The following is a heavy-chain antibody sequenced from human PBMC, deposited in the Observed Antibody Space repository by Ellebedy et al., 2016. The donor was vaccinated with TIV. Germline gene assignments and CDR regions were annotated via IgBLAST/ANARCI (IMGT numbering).Heavy chain of an antibody. CDR1: GFTFSNYC. CDR3: AREAISYATSSYYFDY. V-gene: IGHV3-7*01. CDR2: IKQGGSDI. D-gene: IGHD3-16*01. J-gene: IGHJ4*02. Sequence: PGGSLRLSCAASGFTFSNYCMSWVRQAPGKGLEWVANIKQGGSDIHYADSVKGRFTISRDNAKSSLYLQMNSLRAEDTAVYYCAREAISYATSSYYFDYWGQGTLVTVSS.